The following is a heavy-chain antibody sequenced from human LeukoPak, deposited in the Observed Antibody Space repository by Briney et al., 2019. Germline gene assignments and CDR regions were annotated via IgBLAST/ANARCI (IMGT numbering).Heavy chain of an antibody. V-gene: IGHV3-33*01. CDR2: IWYDGSNK. Sequence: GGPLRLSCAASGFTFSSYGMHWVRQAPGKGLEWVAVIWYDGSNKYYADSVKGRFTISRDNSKNTLYLQMNSLRAEDTAVYYCARVRSSGYYFNFDYWCQGTVVTVSS. D-gene: IGHD3-22*01. CDR3: ARVRSSGYYFNFDY. J-gene: IGHJ4*02. CDR1: GFTFSSYG.